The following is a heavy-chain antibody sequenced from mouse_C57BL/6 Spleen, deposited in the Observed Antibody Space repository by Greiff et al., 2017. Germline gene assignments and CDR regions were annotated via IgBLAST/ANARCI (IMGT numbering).Heavy chain of an antibody. CDR2: IYPSDSET. D-gene: IGHD2-3*01. J-gene: IGHJ2*01. CDR3: ERGLGYYDGYYVY. V-gene: IGHV1-61*01. CDR1: GYTFTSYW. Sequence: QVQLQQSGAELVRPGSSVKLSCKASGYTFTSYWMDWVKQRPGQGLEWIGNIYPSDSETHYKQKFKDKATLTVDKSTSTAYMQLSSLTSEDSAVYYCERGLGYYDGYYVYWGQGTTLTVSS.